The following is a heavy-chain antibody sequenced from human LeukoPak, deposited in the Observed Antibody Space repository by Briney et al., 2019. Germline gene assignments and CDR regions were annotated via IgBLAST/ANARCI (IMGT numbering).Heavy chain of an antibody. Sequence: QPGGSLRLSCAASGFTFSNYWMHWVRQAPGKGLVWVSRIYTDGSSTNYADSVKGRFTISRDNAKNTLYLQMNSLRGEDTAVYYCARGASNRLDYWGQGTLVTVSS. J-gene: IGHJ4*02. D-gene: IGHD1-14*01. V-gene: IGHV3-74*01. CDR2: IYTDGSST. CDR1: GFTFSNYW. CDR3: ARGASNRLDY.